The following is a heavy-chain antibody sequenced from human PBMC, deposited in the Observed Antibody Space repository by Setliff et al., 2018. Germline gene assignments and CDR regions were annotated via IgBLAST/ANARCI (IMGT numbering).Heavy chain of an antibody. CDR2: ISPSGST. D-gene: IGHD1-26*01. CDR1: GASISSGGYY. Sequence: SETLSLTCTVSGASISSGGYYWTWIRQPAGKALEWIGHISPSGSTTYNPSLKSRVTISPDSSKNHFSLKVNSVTAADTALYYCARSPSSGAYWNPRPFYSDYWGQGTLVTVSS. V-gene: IGHV4-61*09. J-gene: IGHJ4*02. CDR3: ARSPSSGAYWNPRPFYSDY.